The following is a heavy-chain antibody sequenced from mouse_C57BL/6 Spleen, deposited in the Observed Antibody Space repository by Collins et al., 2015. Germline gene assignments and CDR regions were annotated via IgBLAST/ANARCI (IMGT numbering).Heavy chain of an antibody. Sequence: EVQLQQSGPELVKPGASVKISCKASGYTFTDYYMNWVKQSHGKSLEWIGDINPDNGGNKYNQKFKAKATLTVDKSSSTAYMELRSLTSEDSAVYYCARGAYCDYDGGAWFAYWGQGTLVTVSA. V-gene: IGHV1-26*01. D-gene: IGHD2-4*01. CDR2: INPDNGGN. CDR3: ARGAYCDYDGGAWFAY. CDR1: GYTFTDYY. J-gene: IGHJ3*01.